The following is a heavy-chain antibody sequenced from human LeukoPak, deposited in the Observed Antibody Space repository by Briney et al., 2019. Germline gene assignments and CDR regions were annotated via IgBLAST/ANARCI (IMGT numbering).Heavy chain of an antibody. J-gene: IGHJ4*02. V-gene: IGHV1-8*01. CDR1: GYTFTTYD. CDR2: MNPSSGNT. Sequence: GASVKVSCKASGYTFTTYDINWVRQASGQGLEWMGWMNPSSGNTGYEQKFQGRVTMTRDTSTSTVYMELSSLRSEDTAVYYCAREGRDTAFDYWGQGTLVTVSS. D-gene: IGHD5-18*01. CDR3: AREGRDTAFDY.